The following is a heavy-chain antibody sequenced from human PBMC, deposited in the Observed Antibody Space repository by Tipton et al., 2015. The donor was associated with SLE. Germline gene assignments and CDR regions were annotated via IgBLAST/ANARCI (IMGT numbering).Heavy chain of an antibody. CDR2: IYYTGNT. V-gene: IGHV4-31*03. Sequence: TLSLTCTVSGASINSGGYYWSGIRQHPEKGLEWIGYIYYTGNTYFNPSLKSRLTISLDTSQNQFSLSLTSVTAADTAVYYCARAIRFFDYWGRGTLVTVSS. D-gene: IGHD2-21*01. CDR1: GASINSGGYY. J-gene: IGHJ4*02. CDR3: ARAIRFFDY.